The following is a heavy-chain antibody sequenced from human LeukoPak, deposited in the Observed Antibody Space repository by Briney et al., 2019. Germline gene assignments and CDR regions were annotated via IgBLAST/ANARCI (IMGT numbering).Heavy chain of an antibody. CDR1: GFTFSSYA. D-gene: IGHD3-10*01. V-gene: IGHV3-23*01. CDR2: ISGSGGST. J-gene: IGHJ5*02. Sequence: GGSLRLSCAASGFTFSSYAMSWVRQAPGKGLEWVSAISGSGGSTYYADSVKGRFTISRDNSKNTLYLQMNSLRAEDTAVYYCARDRTSNPGLLWFGELLSGNWFDPWGQGTLVTVSS. CDR3: ARDRTSNPGLLWFGELLSGNWFDP.